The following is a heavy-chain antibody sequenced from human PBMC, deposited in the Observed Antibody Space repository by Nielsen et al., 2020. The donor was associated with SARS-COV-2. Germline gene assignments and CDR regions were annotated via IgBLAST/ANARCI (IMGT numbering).Heavy chain of an antibody. Sequence: SETLSLTCAVSGGSISSSNWWSWVRQPPGKGLEWIGEIYHSGSTNYNPSLKSRVTISVDTSKNQFSLKLSSVTAADTAVYYCARANYYYDSSGYYLDYWGQGTLVTVSS. CDR2: IYHSGST. D-gene: IGHD3-22*01. CDR1: GGSISSSNW. V-gene: IGHV4-4*02. CDR3: ARANYYYDSSGYYLDY. J-gene: IGHJ4*02.